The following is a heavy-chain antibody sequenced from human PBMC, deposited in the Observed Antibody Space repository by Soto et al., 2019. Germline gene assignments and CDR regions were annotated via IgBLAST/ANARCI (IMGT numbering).Heavy chain of an antibody. J-gene: IGHJ4*02. Sequence: QVQLVQSGAEVKKPGASVKVSCKASGYTFTSYGISWVRQAPGQGLEWMGWISAYNGNTNYAQKLQGRVTMTTDTSTSKAYMELRSLRSDDTDVYYCARDGVAYCGGDCSSAFDYWGQGTLVTVSS. CDR1: GYTFTSYG. V-gene: IGHV1-18*01. CDR3: ARDGVAYCGGDCSSAFDY. D-gene: IGHD2-21*02. CDR2: ISAYNGNT.